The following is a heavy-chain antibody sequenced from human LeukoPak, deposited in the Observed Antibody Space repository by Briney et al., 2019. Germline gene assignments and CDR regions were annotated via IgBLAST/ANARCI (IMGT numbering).Heavy chain of an antibody. CDR1: GGSISSGSYY. D-gene: IGHD3-22*01. CDR3: ARETVADYYDSSGYYPS. J-gene: IGHJ5*02. V-gene: IGHV4-61*02. CDR2: IYTSGST. Sequence: PSQTLSLTCTVSGGSISSGSYYWRWIRQPAGKGLEWIERIYTSGSTNYNPSLKSRVTISVDTSKNQFSLKLSSVTAADTAVYYCARETVADYYDSSGYYPSLGQGTLVTVSS.